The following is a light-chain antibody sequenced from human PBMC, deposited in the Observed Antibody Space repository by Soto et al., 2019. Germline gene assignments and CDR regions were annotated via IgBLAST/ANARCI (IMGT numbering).Light chain of an antibody. J-gene: IGKJ4*01. Sequence: EIVLTQSPATLSLSPGERATLSCRASQSVSSYLAWYQQKPGQAPRFLIYDASNRATGIPARFSGSGSGTDLTLTISSLEPEDFAVYYCQQRSNWPPVTFGGGTKVEIK. CDR1: QSVSSY. CDR2: DAS. CDR3: QQRSNWPPVT. V-gene: IGKV3-11*01.